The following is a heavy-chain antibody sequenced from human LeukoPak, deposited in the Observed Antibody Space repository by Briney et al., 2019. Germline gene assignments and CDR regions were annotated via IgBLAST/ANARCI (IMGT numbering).Heavy chain of an antibody. CDR1: GGSISSSNYY. V-gene: IGHV4-39*07. Sequence: SETLSLICTVSGGSISSSNYYWGWIRQPPGKGLEWIGSIYYSGSTYYSPSLKSRVTISVDTSKNQFSLKLSSVTAADTAVYYCARPNIRYCSGGACFNDGSDYWGQGTLVTVSS. D-gene: IGHD2-15*01. CDR2: IYYSGST. CDR3: ARPNIRYCSGGACFNDGSDY. J-gene: IGHJ4*02.